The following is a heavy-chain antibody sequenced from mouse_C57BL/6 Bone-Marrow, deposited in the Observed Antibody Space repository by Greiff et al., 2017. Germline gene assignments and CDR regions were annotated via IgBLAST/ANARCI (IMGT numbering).Heavy chain of an antibody. D-gene: IGHD1-1*01. Sequence: EVQLQQSGAELVRPGASVKLSCTASGFNIKDDYMHWVKQRPEQGLEWIGWIDPENGDTEYASKFQGKATITAVTSSNTAYLQLSSLTSEDTAVYYCTHYYGSSYFDYWGQGTTLTVSS. J-gene: IGHJ2*01. CDR3: THYYGSSYFDY. CDR1: GFNIKDDY. CDR2: IDPENGDT. V-gene: IGHV14-4*01.